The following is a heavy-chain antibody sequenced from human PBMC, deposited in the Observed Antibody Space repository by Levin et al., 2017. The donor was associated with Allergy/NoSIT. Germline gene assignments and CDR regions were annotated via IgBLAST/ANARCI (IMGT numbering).Heavy chain of an antibody. CDR1: GFTFSNAW. CDR2: IKSKTDGGTT. CDR3: TTDPIAQRWATGGDWYFDL. V-gene: IGHV3-15*01. J-gene: IGHJ2*01. Sequence: GESLKISCAASGFTFSNAWMSWVRQAPGKGLEWVGRIKSKTDGGTTDYAAPVKGRFTISRDDSKNTLYLQMNSLKTEDTAVYYCTTDPIAQRWATGGDWYFDLWGRGTLVTVSS. D-gene: IGHD5-24*01.